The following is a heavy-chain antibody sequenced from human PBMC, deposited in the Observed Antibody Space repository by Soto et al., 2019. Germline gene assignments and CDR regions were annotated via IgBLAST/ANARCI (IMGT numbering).Heavy chain of an antibody. CDR2: ISYDGSNK. V-gene: IGHV3-30-3*01. Sequence: PGGSLRLSCAASGFTFSSYAMHWVRQAPGKGLEWVAVISYDGSNKYYADSVKGRFTISRDNSKNTLYLQMNSLRAEDTAVYYCARDRAAAGIDYWGQGTLVTVSS. J-gene: IGHJ4*02. CDR1: GFTFSSYA. D-gene: IGHD6-13*01. CDR3: ARDRAAAGIDY.